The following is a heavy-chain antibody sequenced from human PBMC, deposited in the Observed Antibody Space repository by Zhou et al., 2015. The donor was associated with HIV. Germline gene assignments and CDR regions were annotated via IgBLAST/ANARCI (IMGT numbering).Heavy chain of an antibody. CDR3: ARDILGALTGYDAFDI. D-gene: IGHD3-9*01. V-gene: IGHV1-18*01. CDR2: ISAYNGNT. Sequence: SWVRQAPGQGLEWMGWISAYNGNTNYAQKLQGRVTMTTDTSTSTAYMELRSLRSDDTAVYYCARDILGALTGYDAFDIWGQGTMVTVSS. J-gene: IGHJ3*02.